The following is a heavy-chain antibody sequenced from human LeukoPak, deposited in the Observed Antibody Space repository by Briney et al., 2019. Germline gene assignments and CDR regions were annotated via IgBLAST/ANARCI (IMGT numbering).Heavy chain of an antibody. D-gene: IGHD3-22*01. V-gene: IGHV7-4-1*02. CDR1: GYTFTSYA. CDR2: INTNTGNP. J-gene: IGHJ4*02. Sequence: ASVRVSCKASGYTFTSYAMNWVRQAPGQGLEWMGWINTNTGNPTYAQGFTGRFVFSLDTSVCTAYLQISSLKAEDTAVYYCAREWIKDSSGYYYPYFDYWGQGTLVTVSS. CDR3: AREWIKDSSGYYYPYFDY.